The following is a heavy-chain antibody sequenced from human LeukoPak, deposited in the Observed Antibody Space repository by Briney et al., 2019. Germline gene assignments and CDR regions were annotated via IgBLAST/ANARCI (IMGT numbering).Heavy chain of an antibody. CDR2: ISSSSSTI. CDR3: ARGGIVVVPAANWFDP. J-gene: IGHJ5*02. Sequence: GGSLRLSCAASGFTFSSYSMNWVRQAPGKGLERVSYISSSSSTIYYADSVKGRFTISRDNAKNSLYLQMNSLRAEDTAVYYCARGGIVVVPAANWFDPWGQGTLVTVSS. V-gene: IGHV3-48*04. D-gene: IGHD2-2*01. CDR1: GFTFSSYS.